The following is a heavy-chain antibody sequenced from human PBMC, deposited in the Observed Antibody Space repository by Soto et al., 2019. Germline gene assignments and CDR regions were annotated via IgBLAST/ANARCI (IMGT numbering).Heavy chain of an antibody. J-gene: IGHJ6*04. CDR3: ATDRGRVTNSGVVSNANHVGV. V-gene: IGHV3-74*01. D-gene: IGHD3-3*01. CDR2: LDTEGGST. CDR1: GFTFSSYW. Sequence: EVQLVESGGALVQPGGSLRLSCAASGFTFSSYWMYWVRQAPGKGLVWVSRLDTEGGSTIYADSVKGRFTISRDNARNTPYLQMESLRGEDTAVYYCATDRGRVTNSGVVSNANHVGVWGKGTTVTVSS.